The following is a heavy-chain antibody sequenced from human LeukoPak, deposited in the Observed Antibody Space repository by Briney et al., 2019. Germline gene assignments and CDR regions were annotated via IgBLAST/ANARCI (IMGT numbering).Heavy chain of an antibody. D-gene: IGHD3-9*01. V-gene: IGHV3-21*01. J-gene: IGHJ4*02. CDR3: ARDPGLRYFDWTLPV. CDR2: ISSSSSYI. Sequence: PGGSLRLSCAASGFTFSRYTMNWVRQAPGKGLEWVSSISSSSSYIYYADSVKGRFTISRDNAKNSLYLQMNSLRAEDTAVYYCARDPGLRYFDWTLPVWGQGTLVTVSS. CDR1: GFTFSRYT.